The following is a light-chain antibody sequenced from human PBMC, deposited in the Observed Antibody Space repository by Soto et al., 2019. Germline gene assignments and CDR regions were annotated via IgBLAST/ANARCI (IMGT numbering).Light chain of an antibody. CDR1: SSDVGGYNY. V-gene: IGLV2-14*01. Sequence: QSVLTQPASVSGSPGQSITISCTGTSSDVGGYNYVSWYQQQLGKAPKLMIYEVSNRPSGVSNRFSGSKSGNTASLTISGLQAEDEADYYCSSYTSSSTRVFGGGTKVTVL. CDR3: SSYTSSSTRV. CDR2: EVS. J-gene: IGLJ2*01.